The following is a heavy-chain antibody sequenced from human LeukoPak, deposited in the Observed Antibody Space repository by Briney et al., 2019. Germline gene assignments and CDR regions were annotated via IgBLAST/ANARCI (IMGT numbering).Heavy chain of an antibody. CDR3: ARGTRILYSSKFDY. J-gene: IGHJ4*02. CDR2: IYYSGST. V-gene: IGHV4-61*01. CDR1: GGSISSSSYY. D-gene: IGHD2-8*01. Sequence: SETLSLTCTVSGGSISSSSYYWSWIRQPPGKGLEWIGYIYYSGSTNYNPSLKSRVTISVDTSKNQFSLKLSSVTAADTAVYYCARGTRILYSSKFDYWGQGTLVTVSS.